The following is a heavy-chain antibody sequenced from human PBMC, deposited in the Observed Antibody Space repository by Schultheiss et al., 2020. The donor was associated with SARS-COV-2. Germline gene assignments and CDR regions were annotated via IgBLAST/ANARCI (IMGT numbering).Heavy chain of an antibody. D-gene: IGHD3-3*01. V-gene: IGHV3-21*04. Sequence: GGSLRLSCAASGFTFSSCSMNWVRQASGKGLEWVSSISSSSSYIYYADSVRGRFTISRDNAENALFLQMNSLRAEDTAVYYCAKGRIFEWLFTLYGMDVWGQGTTVTVSS. CDR2: ISSSSSYI. CDR1: GFTFSSCS. CDR3: AKGRIFEWLFTLYGMDV. J-gene: IGHJ6*02.